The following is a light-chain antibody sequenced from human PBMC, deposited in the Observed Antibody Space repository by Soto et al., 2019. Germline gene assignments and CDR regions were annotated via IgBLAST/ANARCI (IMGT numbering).Light chain of an antibody. CDR1: QSISSY. CDR2: AAS. J-gene: IGKJ2*01. Sequence: DVPMTQSPSSLSASVGDRVTITCRASQSISSYLNWYQQKPGKATKLLIYAASSLQSGVPSRFRGSGAGTDFTLTMSSLRPEDFATYYCRQSYSTYTVGQGTKLEIK. CDR3: RQSYSTYT. V-gene: IGKV1-39*01.